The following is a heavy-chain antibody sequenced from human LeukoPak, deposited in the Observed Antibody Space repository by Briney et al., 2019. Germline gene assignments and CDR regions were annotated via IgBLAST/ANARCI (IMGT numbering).Heavy chain of an antibody. V-gene: IGHV3-23*01. CDR2: ISGSGGST. D-gene: IGHD4-11*01. J-gene: IGHJ4*02. CDR3: AKETTLGRLGY. Sequence: GGSLRLSCAAFGFTFDDYGMSWVRQAPGKGLEWVSAISGSGGSTYYADSVKGRFTISRDNSKNTLYLQMNSLRAEDTAVYYCAKETTLGRLGYWGQGTLVTVSS. CDR1: GFTFDDYG.